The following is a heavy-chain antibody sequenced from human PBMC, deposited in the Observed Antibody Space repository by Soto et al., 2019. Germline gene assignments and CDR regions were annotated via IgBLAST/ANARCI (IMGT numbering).Heavy chain of an antibody. D-gene: IGHD3-10*01. CDR1: GYTFTSYG. J-gene: IGHJ5*02. V-gene: IGHV1-18*01. Sequence: GASVKVSCKASGYTFTSYGISWVRQAPGQGLEWMGWISAYNGNTNCAQKLQGRVTMTTDTSTSTAYMELRSLRSDDTAVYYCASHPQGFGPRSYWFDPWGQGTLVTVSS. CDR3: ASHPQGFGPRSYWFDP. CDR2: ISAYNGNT.